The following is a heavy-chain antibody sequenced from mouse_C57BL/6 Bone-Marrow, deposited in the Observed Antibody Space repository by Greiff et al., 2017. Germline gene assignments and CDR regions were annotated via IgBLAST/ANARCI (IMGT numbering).Heavy chain of an antibody. J-gene: IGHJ1*03. D-gene: IGHD1-1*01. CDR2: IWTGGGT. V-gene: IGHV2-9-1*01. CDR1: GFSLTSYA. Sequence: QVQLQQSGPGLVAPSQSLSITCTVSGFSLTSYAISWVRQPPGKGLEWLGVIWTGGGTNYNSALKSKLSISKDNSKSQVFLKMNRLQTDDTARYYWAREFITTVVGGYFDVWGTGTTVTVSS. CDR3: AREFITTVVGGYFDV.